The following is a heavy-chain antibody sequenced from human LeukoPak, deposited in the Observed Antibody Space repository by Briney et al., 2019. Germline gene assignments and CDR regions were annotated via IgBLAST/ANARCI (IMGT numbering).Heavy chain of an antibody. CDR3: AKSWDTSSYYQYYFDY. D-gene: IGHD3-22*01. CDR2: ISGSGGST. Sequence: GGSLRLSCAASGFTFSSYGMSWVRQAPGKGLEWVSGISGSGGSTYYADSVKGRFTISRDNSKNTLYLQMNSLRAEDTAVYYCAKSWDTSSYYQYYFDYWGQGTLVTVSS. CDR1: GFTFSSYG. V-gene: IGHV3-23*01. J-gene: IGHJ4*02.